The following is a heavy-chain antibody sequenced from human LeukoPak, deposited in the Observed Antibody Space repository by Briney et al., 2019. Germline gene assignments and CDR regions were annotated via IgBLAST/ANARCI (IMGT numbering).Heavy chain of an antibody. J-gene: IGHJ4*02. Sequence: SVKVSCKASGGTFSSYAISWVRQAPGQGLEWMGGIIPIFGTANYAQKFQGRVTITADESTSTAYMELSSLRSEDTAVYYCARDGSPYYCDSSGYYYYWGQGTLVTVSS. CDR2: IIPIFGTA. CDR1: GGTFSSYA. V-gene: IGHV1-69*01. D-gene: IGHD3-22*01. CDR3: ARDGSPYYCDSSGYYYY.